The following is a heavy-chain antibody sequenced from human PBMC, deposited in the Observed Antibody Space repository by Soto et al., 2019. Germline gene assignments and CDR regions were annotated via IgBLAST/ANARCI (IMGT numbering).Heavy chain of an antibody. Sequence: QVQLQESGPGLVKPSQTLSLTCTVSGGSISSGDYYWSWIRQPPGKGLEWIGYIYYSGSTYYNPSLKSRVTISVDTSKNQFSRQLSSVTAADTAVYYCARDREQLGRSFDYWGQGTLVTVAS. CDR1: GGSISSGDYY. D-gene: IGHD6-6*01. V-gene: IGHV4-30-4*01. CDR3: ARDREQLGRSFDY. CDR2: IYYSGST. J-gene: IGHJ4*02.